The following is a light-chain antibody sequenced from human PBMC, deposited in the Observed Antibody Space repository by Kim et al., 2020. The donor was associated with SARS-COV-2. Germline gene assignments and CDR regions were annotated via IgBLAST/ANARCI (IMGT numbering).Light chain of an antibody. Sequence: SSELTHDPAVSVALEQTVRITCQGDSLRSYYATWYQQKPRQAPLLVIFGRNNRPSGIPDRFSGSTSGNTASLTISGAQAEDEADFYCQSRDSGGNVVFGGGTKLTVL. V-gene: IGLV3-19*01. CDR1: SLRSYY. CDR3: QSRDSGGNVV. J-gene: IGLJ2*01. CDR2: GRN.